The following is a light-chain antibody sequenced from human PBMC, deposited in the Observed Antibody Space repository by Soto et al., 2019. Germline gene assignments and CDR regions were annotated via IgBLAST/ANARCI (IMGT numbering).Light chain of an antibody. CDR3: SSYTSTYTYV. V-gene: IGLV2-14*01. J-gene: IGLJ1*01. CDR2: EVS. Sequence: QSVLTQPASVSGSPGQSITISCTGISSDVGGYNYVSWYQQYPGKAPKLMIYEVSYWPSGVSNRFSGSKSGNTASLTISGLQAEDEADYYCSSYTSTYTYVFGTGTKLTVL. CDR1: SSDVGGYNY.